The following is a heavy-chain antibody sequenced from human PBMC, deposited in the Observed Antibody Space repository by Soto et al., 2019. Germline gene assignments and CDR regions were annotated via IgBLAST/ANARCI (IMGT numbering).Heavy chain of an antibody. CDR3: AREGYGSGYPDMEYYFDY. J-gene: IGHJ4*02. Sequence: GASVKVSCKASGGTFSSYAISWVRQAPGQGLEWMGGIIPIFGTANYAQKFQGRVTITADESTSTAYMELSSLRSEDTAVYYCAREGYGSGYPDMEYYFDYWGQGTLVTVSS. V-gene: IGHV1-69*13. D-gene: IGHD2-15*01. CDR2: IIPIFGTA. CDR1: GGTFSSYA.